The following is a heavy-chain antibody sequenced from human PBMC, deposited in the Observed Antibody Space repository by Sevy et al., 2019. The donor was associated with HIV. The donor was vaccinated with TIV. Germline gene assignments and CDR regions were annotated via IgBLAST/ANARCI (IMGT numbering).Heavy chain of an antibody. CDR2: IRSNGYGGTP. CDR1: GFTFRDHA. J-gene: IGHJ6*02. D-gene: IGHD4-17*01. CDR3: SRGRTVTYHSYYGMDV. Sequence: GGSLRLSCRTSGFTFRDHAMNWFRQAPGEGLEWVGMIRSNGYGGTPEYAASVRGRFTISRDDSNGIASLQMNSLKTEDTAVYYCSRGRTVTYHSYYGMDVWGQGTTVTVSS. V-gene: IGHV3-49*03.